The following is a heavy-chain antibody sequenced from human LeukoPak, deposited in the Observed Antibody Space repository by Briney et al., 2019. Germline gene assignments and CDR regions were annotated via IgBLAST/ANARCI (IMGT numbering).Heavy chain of an antibody. Sequence: GGSLRLSCAASGFTFSSYSMNWVRQAPGKGLEWVSSISSSSSYIYYADSVKGRFTISRDNAKNPLYLQMNSLRAEDTAVYYCARGRDLATIYDYWGQGTLVTVSS. V-gene: IGHV3-21*01. CDR1: GFTFSSYS. J-gene: IGHJ4*02. D-gene: IGHD5-12*01. CDR2: ISSSSSYI. CDR3: ARGRDLATIYDY.